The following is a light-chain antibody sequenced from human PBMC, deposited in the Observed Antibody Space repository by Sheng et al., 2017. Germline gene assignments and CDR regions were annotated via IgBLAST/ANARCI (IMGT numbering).Light chain of an antibody. CDR1: QTISTF. Sequence: DIQMTQSPSSLSASVGDRVTITCRASQTISTFLNWYQYKPGNVPKLLIFAASSLQSGVPSRFSGSGSGTDFSLTISNLQPEDFATYYCQQNYRTPGTFGQGTQVEIK. J-gene: IGKJ1*01. CDR3: QQNYRTPGT. CDR2: AAS. V-gene: IGKV1-39*01.